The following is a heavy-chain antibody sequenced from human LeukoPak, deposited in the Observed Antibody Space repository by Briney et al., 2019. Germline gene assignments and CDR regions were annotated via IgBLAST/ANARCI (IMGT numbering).Heavy chain of an antibody. CDR2: IIPILGIA. CDR3: ARDGGSGSYYCFDY. Sequence: GASVKVSCKASGGTFSSYAISWVRQAPGQGLEWMGRIIPILGIANYAQKFQGRVTITADKSTSTAYMELSSLRSEDTAVYYCARDGGSGSYYCFDYWGQGTLVTVSS. V-gene: IGHV1-69*04. D-gene: IGHD1-26*01. CDR1: GGTFSSYA. J-gene: IGHJ4*02.